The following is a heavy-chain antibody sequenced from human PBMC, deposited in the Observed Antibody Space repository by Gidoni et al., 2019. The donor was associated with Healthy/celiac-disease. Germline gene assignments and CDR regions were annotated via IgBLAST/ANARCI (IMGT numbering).Heavy chain of an antibody. CDR1: GGSFSGYY. V-gene: IGHV4-34*01. D-gene: IGHD3-9*01. Sequence: QVQLQQWGAGLLKPSETLSLTCAAYGGSFSGYYWSWIRQPPGKGLEWIGEINHSGSTNYNPSLKSRVTISVDTSKNQFSLKLSSVTAADTAVYYCARLARYFDWPRIGNEKQQKKYYFDYWGQGTPVTVSS. J-gene: IGHJ4*02. CDR2: INHSGST. CDR3: ARLARYFDWPRIGNEKQQKKYYFDY.